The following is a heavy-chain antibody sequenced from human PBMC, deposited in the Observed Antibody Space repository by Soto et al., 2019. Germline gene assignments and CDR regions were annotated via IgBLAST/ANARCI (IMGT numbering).Heavy chain of an antibody. J-gene: IGHJ6*02. D-gene: IGHD2-2*01. CDR3: ARALQVVPAAIQGGMDV. V-gene: IGHV4-59*01. CDR1: GGSISSYY. Sequence: SETLSLTCTVSGGSISSYYWSWIRQPPGKGLEWIGYIYYSGSTNYNPSLKSRVTISVDTSKNQFSLKLSSVTAADTAVYYCARALQVVPAAIQGGMDVWGQGTTVTVSS. CDR2: IYYSGST.